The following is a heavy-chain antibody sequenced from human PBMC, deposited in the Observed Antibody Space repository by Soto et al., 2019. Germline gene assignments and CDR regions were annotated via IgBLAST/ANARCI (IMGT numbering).Heavy chain of an antibody. CDR3: ARDVSYSSPFDY. V-gene: IGHV3-30-3*01. Sequence: GGSLRLSCAASGFTFSNYTMHWVRQAPGKGLEWVAVISYDGSHKYYADSVRGRFTISRDNSKNTLYLQMNSLTAEDTAVYYCARDVSYSSPFDYWGQGTLVTVPQ. D-gene: IGHD6-19*01. CDR2: ISYDGSHK. CDR1: GFTFSNYT. J-gene: IGHJ4*02.